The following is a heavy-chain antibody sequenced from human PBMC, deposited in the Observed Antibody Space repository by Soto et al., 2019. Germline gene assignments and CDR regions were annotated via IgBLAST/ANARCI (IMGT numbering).Heavy chain of an antibody. V-gene: IGHV3-23*01. CDR1: GFTFGSYA. CDR3: ARDNLRSSAEDAFDI. D-gene: IGHD2-2*01. CDR2: ISGSGGST. Sequence: GGSLRLSCAASGFTFGSYAMNWVRQAPGKGLEWVSTISGSGGSTYYADSVKGRFTISRDNSKNTLYLQMNSLRAEDTAVYYCARDNLRSSAEDAFDIWGQGTMVTVSS. J-gene: IGHJ3*02.